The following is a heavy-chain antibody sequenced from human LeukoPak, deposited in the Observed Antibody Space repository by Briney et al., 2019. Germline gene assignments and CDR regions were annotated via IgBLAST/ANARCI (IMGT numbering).Heavy chain of an antibody. J-gene: IGHJ5*02. CDR2: IKTDGSST. V-gene: IGHV3-74*01. CDR3: ARDHSPGWFGP. Sequence: GSLRLSCAASGFIFSSHWMHWVRQAPGKGLEWVSRIKTDGSSTDYVDSVKGRFTISRDNAKDTLYLQMNSLRVEDTAVYYCARDHSPGWFGPWGQGTLVTVSS. CDR1: GFIFSSHW. D-gene: IGHD4-11*01.